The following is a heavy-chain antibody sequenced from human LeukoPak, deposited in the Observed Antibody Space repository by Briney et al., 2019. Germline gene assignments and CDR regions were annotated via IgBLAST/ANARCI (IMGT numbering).Heavy chain of an antibody. CDR1: GGSISSYY. V-gene: IGHV4-59*08. CDR2: IFYSGST. D-gene: IGHD3-10*01. Sequence: SETLSLTCTVSGGSISSYYWSWIRQPPGKGLEWIGYIFYSGSTNYNPSLKSRVSISVDTSQNQFSLKLSSVTAADTAVYYCARGGYYYGSGSSPFFDYWGQGTLVTVSS. J-gene: IGHJ4*02. CDR3: ARGGYYYGSGSSPFFDY.